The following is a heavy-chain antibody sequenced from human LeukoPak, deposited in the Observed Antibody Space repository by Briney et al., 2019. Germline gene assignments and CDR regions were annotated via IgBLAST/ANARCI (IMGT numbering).Heavy chain of an antibody. Sequence: SGRSLRLSCVASGLTSFSNYGMHWIRQAPGKGLEWVGVIWYDGSDQHHADSVKGRFSISRDNSKNTLCLQMNSLRAEDTAVYYCARGQYYYDNTGYFYYWGQGTLVTVSS. V-gene: IGHV3-33*01. D-gene: IGHD3-22*01. J-gene: IGHJ4*02. CDR2: IWYDGSDQ. CDR1: GLTSFSNYG. CDR3: ARGQYYYDNTGYFYY.